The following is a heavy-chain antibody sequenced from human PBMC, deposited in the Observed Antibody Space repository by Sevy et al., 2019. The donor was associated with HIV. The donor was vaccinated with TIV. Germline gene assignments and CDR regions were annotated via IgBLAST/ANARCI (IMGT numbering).Heavy chain of an antibody. V-gene: IGHV3-7*01. CDR2: IKQDGSEK. CDR1: GFTFSSYW. Sequence: GGSLRLSCAASGFTFSSYWMSWVRQAPGKGLEWVANIKQDGSEKYYVDSVKGRFTISRDNAKNSLYLQMNSLRAEDTAVYYCARVLSSGWYCDAFDIWGQRTMVTVSS. J-gene: IGHJ3*02. D-gene: IGHD6-19*01. CDR3: ARVLSSGWYCDAFDI.